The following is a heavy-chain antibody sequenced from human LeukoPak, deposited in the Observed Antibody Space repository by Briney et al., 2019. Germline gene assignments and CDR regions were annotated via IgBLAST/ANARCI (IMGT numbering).Heavy chain of an antibody. CDR1: GFTFSSNS. J-gene: IGHJ6*02. Sequence: QAGGSLRLSCAASGFTFSSNSMNWVRQAPGKGLEWVSYISSTGGTIYYADSMKGRFTISRDNAKNSLYLQMNSLRVEDTAVYYCARESNVDTAHDYYYGMDVRGQGTTVTVSS. D-gene: IGHD5-18*01. CDR3: ARESNVDTAHDYYYGMDV. V-gene: IGHV3-48*04. CDR2: ISSTGGTI.